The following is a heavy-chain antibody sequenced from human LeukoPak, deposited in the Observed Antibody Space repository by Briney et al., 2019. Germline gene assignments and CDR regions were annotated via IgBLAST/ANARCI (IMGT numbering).Heavy chain of an antibody. D-gene: IGHD2-15*01. V-gene: IGHV4-59*08. CDR3: ARGFCSGGTCGFDY. J-gene: IGHJ4*02. Sequence: SETLSLTCTVSSGSISSYYWSWIRQPPGKGLEWIGYIHNSGRTNSNPSLKSRVTISMETSKKQFSLKRSSVTAADTAVYYCARGFCSGGTCGFDYWGQGTLVTVSS. CDR1: SGSISSYY. CDR2: IHNSGRT.